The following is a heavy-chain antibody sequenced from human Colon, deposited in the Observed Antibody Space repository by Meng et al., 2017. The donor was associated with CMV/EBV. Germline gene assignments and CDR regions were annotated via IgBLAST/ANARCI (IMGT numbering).Heavy chain of an antibody. Sequence: GGSLRLSCVASGFAFSSYEMNWVRQAPGKGLEWVAYISSAGGDRYYADSVKGRFTISRHNAQRSLYLEMNSLSGDDTAGDYCARDLISGTYSGYESDLGPWGQGTLVTVSS. D-gene: IGHD5-12*01. CDR1: GFAFSSYE. V-gene: IGHV3-48*03. CDR3: ARDLISGTYSGYESDLGP. CDR2: ISSAGGDR. J-gene: IGHJ5*02.